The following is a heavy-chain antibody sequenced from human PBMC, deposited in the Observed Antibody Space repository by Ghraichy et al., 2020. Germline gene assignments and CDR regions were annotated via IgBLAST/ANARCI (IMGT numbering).Heavy chain of an antibody. V-gene: IGHV4-39*07. CDR2: IYYSGST. D-gene: IGHD3-22*01. J-gene: IGHJ4*02. CDR1: GGSISSSSYY. CDR3: AEGGQWYYDSSGYLPLDY. Sequence: SETLSLTCTVSGGSISSSSYYWGWIRQPPGKGLEWIGSIYYSGSTYYNPSLKSRVTISVDTSKNQFSLKLSSVTAADTAVYYCAEGGQWYYDSSGYLPLDYWGQGTLVTVSS.